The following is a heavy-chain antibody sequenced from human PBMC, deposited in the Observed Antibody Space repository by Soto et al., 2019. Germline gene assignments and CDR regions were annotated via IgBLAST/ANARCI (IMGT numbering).Heavy chain of an antibody. CDR2: IVVGSGNT. D-gene: IGHD4-17*01. Sequence: QMQLVQSGPEVKKPGTSVKVSCKASGFTFTSSAMQWVRHPPPQRLEWIGWIVVGSGNTNYAQKFQERVTITRDMSTSTAYMELSSLRSEDTAVYYCAAEGTVTTGMDVWGQGTTVTVSS. CDR1: GFTFTSSA. J-gene: IGHJ6*02. CDR3: AAEGTVTTGMDV. V-gene: IGHV1-58*02.